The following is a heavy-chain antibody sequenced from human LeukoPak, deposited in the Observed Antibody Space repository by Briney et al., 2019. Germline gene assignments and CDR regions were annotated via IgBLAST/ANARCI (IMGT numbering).Heavy chain of an antibody. CDR1: GFTFSSYG. Sequence: GGSLRLSCAASGFTFSSYGMHWVRQAPGKGLEWVAVISYDGSNKYYADSVKGRFTISRDNSKNTLYLQMNSLRAEDTAVYYCAKVLGSYYYYGMDVWGQGTTVTVS. V-gene: IGHV3-30*18. CDR3: AKVLGSYYYYGMDV. J-gene: IGHJ6*02. CDR2: ISYDGSNK.